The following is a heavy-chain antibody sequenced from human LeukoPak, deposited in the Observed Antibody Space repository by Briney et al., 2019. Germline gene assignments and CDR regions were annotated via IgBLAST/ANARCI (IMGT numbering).Heavy chain of an antibody. CDR2: INPANGNT. CDR1: GYPFRSYV. J-gene: IGHJ4*02. Sequence: ASVKVSCKASGYPFRSYVIHWLRQAPGQTLEWIGWINPANGNTKYSRNFQGRVTITRDTSASVVYMELSSLRYEDTAVYYCARDGYDADGYLDYWGQGALVPVSS. V-gene: IGHV1-3*01. D-gene: IGHD5-12*01. CDR3: ARDGYDADGYLDY.